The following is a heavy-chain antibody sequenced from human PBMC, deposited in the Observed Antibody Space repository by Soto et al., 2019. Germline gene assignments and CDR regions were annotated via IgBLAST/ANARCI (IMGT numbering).Heavy chain of an antibody. Sequence: EVHLVESGGRLVQPGGSLRLSCVASGFVFSTFAMSWVRQAPGKGLEWVSGISGGGDSTYYADSVKGRFTISRDNSKNTLYLVMNSLRAEDTALYYCAKGGWDSYGILVYWGQGTLVTVSS. J-gene: IGHJ4*02. D-gene: IGHD5-18*01. CDR3: AKGGWDSYGILVY. CDR2: ISGGGDST. V-gene: IGHV3-23*04. CDR1: GFVFSTFA.